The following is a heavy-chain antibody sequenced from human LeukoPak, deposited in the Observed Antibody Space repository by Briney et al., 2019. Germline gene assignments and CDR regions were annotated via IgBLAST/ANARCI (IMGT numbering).Heavy chain of an antibody. V-gene: IGHV4-4*07. CDR1: GGSISSYY. CDR3: AGDTGYYFGSGNYLYYFDY. Sequence: PSETLSLTCTVFGGSISSYYWSWIRQPAGKGLEWIGRMYTSGSTNYNPSLKSRVTMSVDTSKNPFSLKLSSVTAADTAVYYCAGDTGYYFGSGNYLYYFDYWGQGTLVTVSS. D-gene: IGHD3-10*01. CDR2: MYTSGST. J-gene: IGHJ4*02.